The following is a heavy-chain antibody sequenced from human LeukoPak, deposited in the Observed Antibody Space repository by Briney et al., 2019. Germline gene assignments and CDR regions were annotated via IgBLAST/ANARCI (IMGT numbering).Heavy chain of an antibody. CDR3: ARESGSYYLGYYFDY. D-gene: IGHD1-26*01. CDR2: IYYSGST. CDR1: GDSISSYY. Sequence: SETLSLTCTVAGDSISSYYWSWIRQPPGKGLEWIGYIYYSGSTNYNPSLKSRVTISVDTSKNQFSLKLSSVTAADTAVYYCARESGSYYLGYYFDYWGQGTLVTVSS. V-gene: IGHV4-59*01. J-gene: IGHJ4*02.